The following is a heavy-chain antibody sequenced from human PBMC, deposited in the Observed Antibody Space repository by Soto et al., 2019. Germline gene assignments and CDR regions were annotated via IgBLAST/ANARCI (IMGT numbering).Heavy chain of an antibody. CDR1: GFTFSSYW. J-gene: IGHJ4*02. CDR2: INSDGSST. V-gene: IGHV3-74*01. CDR3: ARAPCSGGSCRLRY. Sequence: EVQLVESGGGLVQPGGSLRLSCAASGFTFSSYWMHWVRQAPGKGLVWVSRINSDGSSTSYAESVKGRFTISRDNAKNTLYLQMNRLRAEDTAVYYCARAPCSGGSCRLRYWGQGTLVTVSS. D-gene: IGHD2-15*01.